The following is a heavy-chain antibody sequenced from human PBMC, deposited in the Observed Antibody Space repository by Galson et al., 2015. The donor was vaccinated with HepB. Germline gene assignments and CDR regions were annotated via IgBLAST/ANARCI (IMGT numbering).Heavy chain of an antibody. CDR3: VRADPAYEVVTRVVDY. D-gene: IGHD4-23*01. CDR2: ISGSRNNI. CDR1: GFTFSIYT. Sequence: SLRLSCAASGFTFSIYTMNWVRQAPGKGLEWVSSISGSRNNIYYADSMKGRFTISRDNAKNSLYLQMNSLRAEDTAVYYCVRADPAYEVVTRVVDYWGQGTLVTVSS. J-gene: IGHJ4*02. V-gene: IGHV3-21*01.